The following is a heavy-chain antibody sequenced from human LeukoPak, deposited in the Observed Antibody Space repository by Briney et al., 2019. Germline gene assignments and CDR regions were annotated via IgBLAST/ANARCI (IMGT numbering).Heavy chain of an antibody. Sequence: GGSLRLSCAASGFTFSNAWMSWVRQAPGKGLEWVGRIKSKTDGGTTDYAAPVKGRFTISRDDSKNTLYLQMNSLKTEDTAVYYCRNDGYNNMGLYFDYWGQGTLVTVSS. V-gene: IGHV3-15*01. J-gene: IGHJ4*02. CDR2: IKSKTDGGTT. D-gene: IGHD5-24*01. CDR3: RNDGYNNMGLYFDY. CDR1: GFTFSNAW.